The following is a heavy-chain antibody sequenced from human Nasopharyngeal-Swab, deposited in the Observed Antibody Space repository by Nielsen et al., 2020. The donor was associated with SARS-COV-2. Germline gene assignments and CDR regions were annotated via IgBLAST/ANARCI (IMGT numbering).Heavy chain of an antibody. V-gene: IGHV4-59*08. CDR1: GGSISSYY. Sequence: GSLRLSCTVSGGSISSYYWSWIRQPPGKGLEWIGYIYYSGSTNYNPSLKSRVTISVDTSKNQFSLKLSSVTAADTAVYYCARGYCSGGSCYPDPFPFDYWGQGTLVTVSS. J-gene: IGHJ4*02. D-gene: IGHD2-15*01. CDR3: ARGYCSGGSCYPDPFPFDY. CDR2: IYYSGST.